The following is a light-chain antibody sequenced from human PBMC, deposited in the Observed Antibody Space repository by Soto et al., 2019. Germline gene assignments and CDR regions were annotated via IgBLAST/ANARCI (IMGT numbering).Light chain of an antibody. CDR3: QQTSSTLDS. Sequence: DIQVTQSPSSLSASVGDRVTITCRASQNIRTYLNWYQQRPGKPPKLLIHTASTLQSGVPSRFSGSGSGTDFTLTIGSLQPEDFATYYCQQTSSTLDSFGQGTKLEIK. CDR2: TAS. CDR1: QNIRTY. J-gene: IGKJ2*03. V-gene: IGKV1-39*01.